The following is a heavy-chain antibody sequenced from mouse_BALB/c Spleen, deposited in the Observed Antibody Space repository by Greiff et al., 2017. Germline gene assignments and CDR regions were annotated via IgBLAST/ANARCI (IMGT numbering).Heavy chain of an antibody. J-gene: IGHJ3*01. CDR1: GYSFTSYY. D-gene: IGHD2-14*01. CDR2: IDPFNGGT. CDR3: ARKGDRYDEGPAY. Sequence: VHVKQSGPELMKPGASVKISCKASGYSFTSYYMHWVKQSHGKSLEWIGYIDPFNGGTSYNQKFKGKATLTVDKSSSTAYMHLSSLTSEDSAVYYCARKGDRYDEGPAYWGQGTLVTVSA. V-gene: IGHV1S135*01.